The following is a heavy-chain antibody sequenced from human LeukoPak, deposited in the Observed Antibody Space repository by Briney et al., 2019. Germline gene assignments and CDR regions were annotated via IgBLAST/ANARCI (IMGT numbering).Heavy chain of an antibody. CDR1: GFTFSSYG. CDR2: IRYDGSNK. V-gene: IGHV3-30*02. CDR3: CTPRDGYNYFDY. D-gene: IGHD5-24*01. Sequence: GGSLRLSCAASGFTFSSYGMHWVRQAPGKGLEWVAFIRYDGSNKYYADSVKGRFTISRDNSKNTLYLQMNSLRAEDTAVYYCCTPRDGYNYFDYWGQGTLVTVSS. J-gene: IGHJ4*02.